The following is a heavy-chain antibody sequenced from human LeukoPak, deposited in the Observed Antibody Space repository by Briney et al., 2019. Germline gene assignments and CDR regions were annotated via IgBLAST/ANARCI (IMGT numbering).Heavy chain of an antibody. D-gene: IGHD2-2*02. J-gene: IGHJ5*02. CDR3: ARDGWVVPAAILFEISANWFDP. Sequence: ASVKVSCKASGYTFTGYYMHWVRQAPGQRLEWMGWINPNSGGTNYAQKFQGRVTMTRDTSSSTAYMELSRLRSDDTAVYYCARDGWVVPAAILFEISANWFDPWGQGTLVTVSS. CDR1: GYTFTGYY. CDR2: INPNSGGT. V-gene: IGHV1-2*02.